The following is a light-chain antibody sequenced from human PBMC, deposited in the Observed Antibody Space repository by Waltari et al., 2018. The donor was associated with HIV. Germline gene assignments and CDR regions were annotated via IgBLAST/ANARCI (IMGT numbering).Light chain of an antibody. CDR1: HSISSY. CDR3: QKTYSNPYT. V-gene: IGKV1-39*01. Sequence: DIQMTQSPSSLSASLVDRVTIPCRASHSISSYLNWYHHKPGKAPKLLIYAASNLQSGVPSRFSGSGSGTDFTLTISSLQPEDFATYYCQKTYSNPYTFGQGTKLEI. CDR2: AAS. J-gene: IGKJ2*01.